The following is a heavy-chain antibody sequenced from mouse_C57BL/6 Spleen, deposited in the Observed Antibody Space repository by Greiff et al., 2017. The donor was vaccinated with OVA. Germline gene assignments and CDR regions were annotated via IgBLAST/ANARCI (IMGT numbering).Heavy chain of an antibody. Sequence: VQLQQSGAELVKPGASVTLSCKASGYTFTAYTIHWVQQRSGQGLEWLGWFYSGSGSIQYNEKFKDKATLTADKSSSTVYMERSRLPSEDSAVYFCARHEEGGNHGAMDYWGQGTSVTVSS. CDR3: ARHEEGGNHGAMDY. J-gene: IGHJ4*01. CDR1: GYTFTAYT. D-gene: IGHD2-1*01. V-gene: IGHV1-62-2*01. CDR2: FYSGSGSI.